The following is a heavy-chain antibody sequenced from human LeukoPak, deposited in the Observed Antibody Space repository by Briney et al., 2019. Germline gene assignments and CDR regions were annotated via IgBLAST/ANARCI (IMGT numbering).Heavy chain of an antibody. V-gene: IGHV5-51*01. CDR3: ARHAIAVARGPYHMDV. Sequence: GESLKISCKGSGYSFTSYWIGWVRQMPGKGLEWMGIIYPGDSDTRYSPSFQGQVTISADKSISTAYLQWSSLKASDTAMYYCARHAIAVARGPYHMDVWGKGTTVTVSS. CDR1: GYSFTSYW. CDR2: IYPGDSDT. D-gene: IGHD6-19*01. J-gene: IGHJ6*03.